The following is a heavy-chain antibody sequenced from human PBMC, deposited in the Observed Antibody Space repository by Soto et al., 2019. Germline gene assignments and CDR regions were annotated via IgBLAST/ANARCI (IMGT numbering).Heavy chain of an antibody. J-gene: IGHJ5*02. D-gene: IGHD6-6*01. V-gene: IGHV3-23*01. CDR2: ISGSGGST. CDR3: AKSGHGQYEGPKFVPGWFDP. Sequence: GGSLRLSCAASGFTFSSYAMSWVRQAPGKGLEWVSAISGSGGSTYYADSVKGRFTISRDNSKNTLYLQMNSLRAEDTAVYYCAKSGHGQYEGPKFVPGWFDPWGQGTLVTVSS. CDR1: GFTFSSYA.